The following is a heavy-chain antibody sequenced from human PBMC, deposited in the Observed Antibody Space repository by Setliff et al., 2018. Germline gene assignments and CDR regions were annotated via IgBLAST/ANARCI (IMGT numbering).Heavy chain of an antibody. CDR1: GGSISGFY. CDR3: AREAGYSSSWHFNL. D-gene: IGHD6-13*01. V-gene: IGHV4-4*08. Sequence: SETLSLTCTASGGSISGFYWSWIRQPPGGGLEWIGYIYSGTSTNINPSLKSRVAISADTSKNLFSLKLTSMTASDTAMYYCAREAGYSSSWHFNLWGPGTLVTVSS. J-gene: IGHJ4*02. CDR2: IYSGTST.